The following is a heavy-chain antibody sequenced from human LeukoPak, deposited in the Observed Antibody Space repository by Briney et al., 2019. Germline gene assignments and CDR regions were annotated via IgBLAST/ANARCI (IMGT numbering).Heavy chain of an antibody. CDR3: VTRLA. D-gene: IGHD3-16*01. CDR2: IYSGGST. CDR1: GFSFRNYA. J-gene: IGHJ5*02. Sequence: GGSLRLSCAASGFSFRNYALSWVRQAPGKGLDWVSMIYSGGSTNYADSVKGRFTISRDSSKNTLYLQMNSLRAEDTAVYYCVTRLAWGQGTLVTVSS. V-gene: IGHV3-53*01.